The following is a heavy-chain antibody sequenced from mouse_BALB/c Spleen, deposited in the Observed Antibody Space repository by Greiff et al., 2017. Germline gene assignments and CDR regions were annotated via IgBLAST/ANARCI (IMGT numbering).Heavy chain of an antibody. CDR3: ARGDYDGPLAY. V-gene: IGHV2-9*02. D-gene: IGHD2-4*01. Sequence: VQRVESGPGLVAPSQSLSITCTVSGFSLTSYGVHWVRQPPGKGLEWLGVIWAGGSTNYNSALMSRLSISKDNSKSQVFLKMNSLQTDDTAMYYCARGDYDGPLAYWGQGTLVTVAA. CDR2: IWAGGST. CDR1: GFSLTSYG. J-gene: IGHJ3*01.